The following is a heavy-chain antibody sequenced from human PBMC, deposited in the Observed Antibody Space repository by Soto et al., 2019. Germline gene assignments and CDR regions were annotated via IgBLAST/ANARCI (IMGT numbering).Heavy chain of an antibody. Sequence: GGSLRLSCAASGLTFSKAWMSWVRQAPGKGLEWVGRIKSKTDGGTTDYAAPVKGRFTITRDDSKNTLYLQMNSLKTEDTAVYYCTTDALRFLEWLSYWGQGTLVTVCS. D-gene: IGHD3-3*01. CDR1: GLTFSKAW. CDR3: TTDALRFLEWLSY. J-gene: IGHJ4*02. CDR2: IKSKTDGGTT. V-gene: IGHV3-15*01.